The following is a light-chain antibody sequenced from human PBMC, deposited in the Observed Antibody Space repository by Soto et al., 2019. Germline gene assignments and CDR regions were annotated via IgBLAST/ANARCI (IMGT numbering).Light chain of an antibody. CDR1: QSFSSY. Sequence: EIVLTQSPATLSLSPGERATLSCRASQSFSSYLAWYQQKPGQAPRRLIYDASKRATGIPARFSGRGSGTDFNLTISSLEPEDFAVYYCQQRSNWPPVITFGQGTRLEIK. CDR2: DAS. J-gene: IGKJ5*01. CDR3: QQRSNWPPVIT. V-gene: IGKV3-11*01.